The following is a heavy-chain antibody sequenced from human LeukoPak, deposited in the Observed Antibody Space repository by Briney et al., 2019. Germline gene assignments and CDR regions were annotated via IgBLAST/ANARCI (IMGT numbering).Heavy chain of an antibody. J-gene: IGHJ5*02. CDR2: INHSGST. CDR1: GGSFSGYY. Sequence: SETLSLTCAVYGGSFSGYYWSWIRQPPGKGLEWVGEINHSGSTNYNPSLKSRVTISVDTSTNQFSLKLSSVTAADTAVYYCARGPRSLVVPAAILKAHWGFDPWGQGTLVTVSS. V-gene: IGHV4-34*01. D-gene: IGHD2-2*02. CDR3: ARGPRSLVVPAAILKAHWGFDP.